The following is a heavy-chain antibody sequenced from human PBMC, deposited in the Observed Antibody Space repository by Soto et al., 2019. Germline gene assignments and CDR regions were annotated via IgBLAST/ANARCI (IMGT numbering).Heavy chain of an antibody. D-gene: IGHD5-12*01. Sequence: EVQLLESGGGLVQPGGSLRLSCAASGFTFSSYAMSWVRQAPGKGLEWGSGISGGGGSTDYADSLKGRFSISRDNSKNTLYLQMNSLRAEDTAVYYCAKTVRGQYMDVWGKGTTVTVSS. CDR2: ISGGGGST. V-gene: IGHV3-23*01. J-gene: IGHJ6*03. CDR3: AKTVRGQYMDV. CDR1: GFTFSSYA.